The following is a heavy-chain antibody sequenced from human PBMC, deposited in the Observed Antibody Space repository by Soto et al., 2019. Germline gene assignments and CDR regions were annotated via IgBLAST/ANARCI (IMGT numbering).Heavy chain of an antibody. CDR3: ARVFFFQAEDGIRGTVLVSAFLLNRSSDL. CDR2: MSRDGSST. V-gene: IGHV3-74*01. J-gene: IGHJ2*01. Sequence: EKGLVMFSRMSRDGSSTTYADSVKGRFTISRDNAKNTLYLQMNSLRAEDTAVYYCARVFFFQAEDGIRGTVLVSAFLLNRSSDL. D-gene: IGHD1-1*01.